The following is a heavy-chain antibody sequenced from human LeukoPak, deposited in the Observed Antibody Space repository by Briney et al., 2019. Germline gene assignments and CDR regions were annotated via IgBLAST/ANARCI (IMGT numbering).Heavy chain of an antibody. D-gene: IGHD3-22*01. CDR2: ISNSGNTI. Sequence: GGSLRLSCAASGFTFSDYYMSWIRQAPGRGLEWVSYISNSGNTIYYADSVKGRFTISRDNAKNSLYLQMNSLRAEDTAVYYCSAGEGYYDSSDYYSAWAFNVWGQGTMVTVSS. V-gene: IGHV3-11*04. CDR1: GFTFSDYY. CDR3: SAGEGYYDSSDYYSAWAFNV. J-gene: IGHJ3*01.